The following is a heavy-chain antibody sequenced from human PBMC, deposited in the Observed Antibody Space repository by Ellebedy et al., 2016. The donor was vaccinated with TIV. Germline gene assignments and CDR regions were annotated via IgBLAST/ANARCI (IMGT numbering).Heavy chain of an antibody. Sequence: AASVKVSCMASEDTFSNYEINWARQAFGQGLEWMGWMNPKSGNTGYAQEFQGRLTMTRNTSISTAYMELSSLKSEDTALYYCATQGATGFDYWGQGSLVTVSS. CDR2: MNPKSGNT. J-gene: IGHJ4*02. V-gene: IGHV1-8*01. D-gene: IGHD1-26*01. CDR1: EDTFSNYE. CDR3: ATQGATGFDY.